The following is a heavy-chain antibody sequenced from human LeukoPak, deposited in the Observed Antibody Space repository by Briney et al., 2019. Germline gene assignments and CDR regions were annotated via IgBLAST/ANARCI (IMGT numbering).Heavy chain of an antibody. CDR3: VKDMAGNYDY. Sequence: PGGSLRLSCAASGFTFSDYWIQWVRQAPGKGLAWVSRINTDGSSTNYADSVTGRFTISRDNAENTLYLQMNSLRAEDTAIYYCVKDMAGNYDYWGQGTLVTVSS. V-gene: IGHV3-74*01. D-gene: IGHD4-11*01. J-gene: IGHJ4*02. CDR2: INTDGSST. CDR1: GFTFSDYW.